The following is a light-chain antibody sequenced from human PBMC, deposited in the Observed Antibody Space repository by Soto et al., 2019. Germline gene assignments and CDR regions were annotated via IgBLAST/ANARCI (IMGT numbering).Light chain of an antibody. CDR1: QSIDTF. Sequence: DIPMTQSPFSLAASVGDRVTVSCRSSQSIDTFLNWYRHKPGKAPELLIFGASRLHSGVPSRFSGGGSGTEFTLNISSLQPEDFATYYCQQTYSTLALTFGGGTKVEI. J-gene: IGKJ4*01. V-gene: IGKV1-39*01. CDR3: QQTYSTLALT. CDR2: GAS.